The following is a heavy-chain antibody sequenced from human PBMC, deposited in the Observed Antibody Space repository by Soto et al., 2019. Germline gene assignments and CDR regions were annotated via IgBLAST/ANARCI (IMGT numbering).Heavy chain of an antibody. CDR3: ARDGSGYQWYFDV. J-gene: IGHJ2*01. Sequence: QVQLQQSGPGLVKPSQTLSLICAISGDSVSSASATWSWIRQSPSGRLGGLGRTYYRSKWHNDYEVSVKSRIAIIPVTSKKKLSPQLSSVTLEDTAVYFWARDGSGYQWYFDVWGRGSLVTVSS. CDR2: TYYRSKWHN. D-gene: IGHD5-12*01. CDR1: GDSVSSASAT. V-gene: IGHV6-1*01.